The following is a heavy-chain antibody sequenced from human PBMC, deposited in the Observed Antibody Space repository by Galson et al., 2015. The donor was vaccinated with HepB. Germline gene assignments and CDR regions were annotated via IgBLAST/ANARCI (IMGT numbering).Heavy chain of an antibody. J-gene: IGHJ4*02. V-gene: IGHV3-7*01. Sequence: SLRLSCAASGFTFSSYWMSWVRQAPGKGLEWVANIKQDGSEKYYVDSVKGRFTISRDNAKNSLYLQMNSLRAEDTAVYYCARVGGSYYFPYYYFDYWGQGTLVTVSS. CDR2: IKQDGSEK. CDR3: ARVGGSYYFPYYYFDY. D-gene: IGHD1-26*01. CDR1: GFTFSSYW.